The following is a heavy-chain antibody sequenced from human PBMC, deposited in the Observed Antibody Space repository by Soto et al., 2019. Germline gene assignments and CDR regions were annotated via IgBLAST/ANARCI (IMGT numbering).Heavy chain of an antibody. D-gene: IGHD3-16*01. V-gene: IGHV3-23*01. CDR2: ISGSGVTT. CDR1: GFTFSTYA. CDR3: ARDLRSSDSTTA. Sequence: EVQLLESGGGLVQPGGSLRLSCAASGFTFSTYAMSWVRQAPGKGLEWVSAISGSGVTTYYADSVKGRFTISRDNSKNTLYLQMNSLRAEDTAMYYCARDLRSSDSTTAGGQGTLVTVSS. J-gene: IGHJ4*02.